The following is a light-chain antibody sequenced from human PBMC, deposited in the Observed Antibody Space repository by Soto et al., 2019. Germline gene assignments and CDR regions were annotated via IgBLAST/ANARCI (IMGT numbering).Light chain of an antibody. Sequence: ALPLTQSPSSLSASVGDRVTFTCRASQDIANALGWYQLKPGKPPKLLIYDASRLPGGVPSRFSGGGSGTEYSLTISSLQPEDFATYYCQQFRSLITFGQGTRLEI. CDR2: DAS. J-gene: IGKJ5*01. V-gene: IGKV1-13*02. CDR1: QDIANA. CDR3: QQFRSLIT.